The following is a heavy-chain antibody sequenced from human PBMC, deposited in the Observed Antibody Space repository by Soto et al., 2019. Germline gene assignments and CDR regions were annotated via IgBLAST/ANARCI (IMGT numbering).Heavy chain of an antibody. CDR2: ISGSGGST. J-gene: IGHJ3*02. Sequence: GGSLRLSCAASGFTFSSYAMSWVRQAPGKGLEWVSAISGSGGSTYYADSVKGRFTISRDNSKNTLYLQMNSLRAEDTAVYYCAKARLVVAATADAFDIWGQGTMVTVS. CDR1: GFTFSSYA. D-gene: IGHD2-15*01. CDR3: AKARLVVAATADAFDI. V-gene: IGHV3-23*01.